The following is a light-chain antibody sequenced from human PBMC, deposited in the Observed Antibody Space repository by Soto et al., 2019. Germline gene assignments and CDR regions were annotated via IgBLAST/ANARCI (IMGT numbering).Light chain of an antibody. Sequence: QAVVTRPPSVSGAPGQRVTISCTGSSSNIGAGYDVFWYQKLPGTAPKLLIFGNSNRPSGVPDRFSGSKSGSSASLAITGLQPEDEADYYCQSLDSSLSGLDVVFGGGTKLTVL. CDR1: SSNIGAGYD. V-gene: IGLV1-40*01. J-gene: IGLJ2*01. CDR2: GNS. CDR3: QSLDSSLSGLDVV.